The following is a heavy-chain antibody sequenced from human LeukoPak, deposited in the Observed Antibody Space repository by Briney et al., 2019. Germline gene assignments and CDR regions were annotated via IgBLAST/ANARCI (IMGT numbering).Heavy chain of an antibody. Sequence: GASVKVSCKASGYTFTNYAVNWVRQAPGQGLEWMGWISAYNGNTNYAQKLQGRVTMTTDTSTSTAYMELRSLRSDDTAVYYCARDKAGYVWGSYPPYYMDVWGKGTTVTVSS. CDR2: ISAYNGNT. D-gene: IGHD3-16*01. CDR1: GYTFTNYA. V-gene: IGHV1-18*01. CDR3: ARDKAGYVWGSYPPYYMDV. J-gene: IGHJ6*03.